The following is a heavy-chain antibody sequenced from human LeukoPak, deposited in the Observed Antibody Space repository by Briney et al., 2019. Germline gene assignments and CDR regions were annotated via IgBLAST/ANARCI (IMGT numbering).Heavy chain of an antibody. J-gene: IGHJ6*03. Sequence: PGGSLRLSCTASGFTFSSYGMHWVRQAPGKGLEWVAFIRYDGSNKYYADSVKGRFTISRDNSKNTLYLQMNSLRAEDTAVYYCAREPGYDYSNYHDTDYMDVWGKGTTVTVSS. D-gene: IGHD4-11*01. CDR3: AREPGYDYSNYHDTDYMDV. V-gene: IGHV3-30*02. CDR2: IRYDGSNK. CDR1: GFTFSSYG.